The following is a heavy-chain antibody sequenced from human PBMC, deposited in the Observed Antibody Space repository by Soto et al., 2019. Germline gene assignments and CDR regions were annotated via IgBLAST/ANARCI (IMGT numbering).Heavy chain of an antibody. Sequence: GGSLRLSCAASGFTFSSYSMNWVRQAPGKGLEWVSSISSSSSYIYYADSVKGRFTISRDNAKNSLYLQMNSLRVEDTAVYYCARAPPYCSGGSCHASDYWGQGALVTVSS. J-gene: IGHJ4*02. CDR3: ARAPPYCSGGSCHASDY. CDR1: GFTFSSYS. V-gene: IGHV3-21*01. CDR2: ISSSSSYI. D-gene: IGHD2-15*01.